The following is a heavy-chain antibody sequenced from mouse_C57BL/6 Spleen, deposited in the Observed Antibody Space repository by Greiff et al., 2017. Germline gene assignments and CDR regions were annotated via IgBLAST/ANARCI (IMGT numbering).Heavy chain of an antibody. CDR2: IYPGSGST. Sequence: VQLQQPGAELVKPGASVKMSCKASGYTFTSYWITWVKQRPGQGLEWIGDIYPGSGSTNYNEKFKSKATLTVDTSSSTAYMQLSSLTSEDSAVYYCARHSTVVARYFEVWGTGTTVTVAS. J-gene: IGHJ1*03. V-gene: IGHV1-55*01. CDR3: ARHSTVVARYFEV. CDR1: GYTFTSYW. D-gene: IGHD1-1*01.